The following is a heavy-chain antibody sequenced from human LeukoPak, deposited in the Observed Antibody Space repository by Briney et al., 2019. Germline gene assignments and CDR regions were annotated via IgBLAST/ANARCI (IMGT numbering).Heavy chain of an antibody. CDR3: AKVGFLEMEWLLYSDH. V-gene: IGHV3-23*01. D-gene: IGHD3-3*01. Sequence: GGSLRLSCAASGLTFSSYAMSWVRQAPGKGLEWVSAISGSSGHTYYADSVKGRFTISRDNSKNTLYLQMNSLRAEDTAVYYCAKVGFLEMEWLLYSDHWGQGTLVTVSS. J-gene: IGHJ4*02. CDR2: ISGSSGHT. CDR1: GLTFSSYA.